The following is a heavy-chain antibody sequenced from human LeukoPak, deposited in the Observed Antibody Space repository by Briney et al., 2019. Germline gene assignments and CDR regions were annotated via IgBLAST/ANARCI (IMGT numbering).Heavy chain of an antibody. D-gene: IGHD1-26*01. CDR2: TWYRSKWFN. CDR1: GDSFSRNSAA. V-gene: IGHV6-1*01. Sequence: SQTLSLTCAVSGDSFSRNSAAWNWIRQSPSRGLEWLGRTWYRSKWFNDYAVSVKSRISINADTSENQFSVQLRSVTPEDTAVYYCARDPWDRYYFDYWGQGTLVTVSS. CDR3: ARDPWDRYYFDY. J-gene: IGHJ4*02.